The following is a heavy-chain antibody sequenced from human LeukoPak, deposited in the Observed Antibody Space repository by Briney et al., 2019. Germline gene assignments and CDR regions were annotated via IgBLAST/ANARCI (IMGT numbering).Heavy chain of an antibody. CDR2: IYSGGST. J-gene: IGHJ4*02. V-gene: IGHV3-66*01. CDR3: ARDERAIVGATVYFDY. CDR1: GFTVSSNF. D-gene: IGHD1-26*01. Sequence: GGSLRLSRAASGFTVSSNFMSWVRQAPGKGLEWVSVIYSGGSTYYADSVKGRFTISRDNSKNTLYLQMNSLRAEDTAVYYCARDERAIVGATVYFDYWGQGTLVTVSS.